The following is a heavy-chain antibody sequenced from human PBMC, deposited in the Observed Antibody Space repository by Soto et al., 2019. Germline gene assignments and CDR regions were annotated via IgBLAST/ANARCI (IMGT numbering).Heavy chain of an antibody. CDR1: GCSISSGGYS. J-gene: IGHJ5*02. V-gene: IGHV4-30-2*01. Sequence: PSETLSLTCAVSGCSISSGGYSWSWIRQPPGKGLEWIGYIYHSGSTYYNPSLKSRVTISVDRSKNQFSLKLSSVTAADTAVYYCARETTPGWFDPWGQGTLVTVSS. CDR3: ARETTPGWFDP. D-gene: IGHD1-1*01. CDR2: IYHSGST.